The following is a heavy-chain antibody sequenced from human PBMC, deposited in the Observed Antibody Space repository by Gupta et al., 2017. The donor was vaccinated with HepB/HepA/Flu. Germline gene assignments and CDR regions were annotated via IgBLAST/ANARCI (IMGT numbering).Heavy chain of an antibody. Sequence: PGKGLQWVSTISGSGGSTYYADSVKGRFTITRDNSKNTLYLQMNSLRAEDTAVYYCAKSSSGWYPNWFDPWGQGTLVTVSS. V-gene: IGHV3-23*01. CDR2: ISGSGGST. CDR3: AKSSSGWYPNWFDP. J-gene: IGHJ5*02. D-gene: IGHD6-19*01.